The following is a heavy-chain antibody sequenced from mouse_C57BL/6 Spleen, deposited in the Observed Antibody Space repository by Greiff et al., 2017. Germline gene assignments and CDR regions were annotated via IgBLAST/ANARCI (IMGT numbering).Heavy chain of an antibody. CDR3: AQTPYFDY. CDR2: ISYDGSN. CDR1: GYSITSGYY. Sequence: EVQLQQSGPGLVKPSQSLSLTCSVTGYSITSGYYWNWIRQFPGNKLEWMGYISYDGSNNYNPSLKNRISITRDTSKNQFFLKLNSVTTEDTATYYCAQTPYFDYWGQGTTLTVSS. V-gene: IGHV3-6*01. D-gene: IGHD3-2*01. J-gene: IGHJ2*01.